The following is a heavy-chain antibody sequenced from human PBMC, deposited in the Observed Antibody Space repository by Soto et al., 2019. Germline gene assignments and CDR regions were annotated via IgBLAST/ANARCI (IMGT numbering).Heavy chain of an antibody. CDR2: IYYSGST. CDR3: ARQLTCRGGSCYFGWFAP. D-gene: IGHD2-15*01. Sequence: QLQLQESGPGLVKPSETLSLTCTVSGGSISSSSYYWGWIRQPPGKGLEWIGSIYYSGSTYYNPSLKSRVTISVDTSKNQFSLKLSSVTAADTAVYYCARQLTCRGGSCYFGWFAPWGQGTLVTVSS. J-gene: IGHJ5*02. CDR1: GGSISSSSYY. V-gene: IGHV4-39*01.